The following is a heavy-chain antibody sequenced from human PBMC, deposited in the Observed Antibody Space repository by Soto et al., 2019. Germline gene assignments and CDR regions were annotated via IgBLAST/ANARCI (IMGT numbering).Heavy chain of an antibody. D-gene: IGHD4-17*01. CDR1: VFTCTNYA. Sequence: GGALRLSCPASVFTCTNYAMTWARQAPGKGLEWVSSLLRSGSTTYYADSVKGRFTISSDISANSLYLQMDSLRAEDTAVYYCAKDAVSGDGIWLLDSWGQGTVVTVSS. V-gene: IGHV3-23*01. J-gene: IGHJ4*02. CDR3: AKDAVSGDGIWLLDS. CDR2: LLRSGSTT.